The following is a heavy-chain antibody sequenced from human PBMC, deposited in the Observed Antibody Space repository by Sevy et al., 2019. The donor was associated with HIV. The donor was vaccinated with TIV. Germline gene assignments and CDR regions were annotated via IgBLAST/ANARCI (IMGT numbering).Heavy chain of an antibody. CDR2: IYYSGKP. Sequence: SETLSLTCTVSGDSISSSTYHWGWIRQSPGKGLEWIGNIYYSGKPNYNPSLTSRATISVDTSKNQFSLNLTSVTAADTAVYYCARVVDFWSGYLDYWGQGTLVTVSS. D-gene: IGHD3-3*01. CDR3: ARVVDFWSGYLDY. V-gene: IGHV4-39*01. J-gene: IGHJ4*01. CDR1: GDSISSSTYH.